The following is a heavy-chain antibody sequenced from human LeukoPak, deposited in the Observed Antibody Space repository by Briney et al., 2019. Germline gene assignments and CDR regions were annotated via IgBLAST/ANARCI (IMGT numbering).Heavy chain of an antibody. CDR1: GFTFSSYG. D-gene: IGHD2-2*01. CDR3: AKKAGSSTRGGYYFDY. J-gene: IGHJ4*02. V-gene: IGHV3-30*18. CDR2: ISYDGSNK. Sequence: PGGSLRLSCAASGFTFSSYGMHWVRQAPGKGLEWVAVISYDGSNKYYADSVKGRFTISRDNSKNTLYLQMNSLRAEDTAVYYCAKKAGSSTRGGYYFDYWGQGTLVTVSS.